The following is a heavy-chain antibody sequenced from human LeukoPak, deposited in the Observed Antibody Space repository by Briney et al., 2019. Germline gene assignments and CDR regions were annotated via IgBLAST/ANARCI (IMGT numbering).Heavy chain of an antibody. CDR2: IYYIGST. V-gene: IGHV4-59*01. CDR3: ARDRYYDWGSYSRAFDS. D-gene: IGHD3-10*01. CDR1: GGSISSYY. J-gene: IGHJ4*02. Sequence: PSETLSLTCTVSGGSISSYYWSWIRQPPGRGLEWIGYIYYIGSTNYNPSLKSRVTISLDTSKNQFSLKLSSVTAADTAVYYCARDRYYDWGSYSRAFDSWGQGTLVTVSS.